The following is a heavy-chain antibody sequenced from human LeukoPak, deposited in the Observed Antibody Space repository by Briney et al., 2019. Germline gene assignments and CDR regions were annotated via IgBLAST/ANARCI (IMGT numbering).Heavy chain of an antibody. CDR3: ATRGY. V-gene: IGHV4-59*08. J-gene: IGHJ4*02. Sequence: SETLSLTCTVSGGSISSDYWQWIRQPPGKGLEWVGYIYNSGNNHYNSSLKSRVTISIDTSKNQFSLKLASVTAADTAVYYCATRGYWGQGALVAVSS. D-gene: IGHD3-10*01. CDR1: GGSISSDY. CDR2: IYNSGNN.